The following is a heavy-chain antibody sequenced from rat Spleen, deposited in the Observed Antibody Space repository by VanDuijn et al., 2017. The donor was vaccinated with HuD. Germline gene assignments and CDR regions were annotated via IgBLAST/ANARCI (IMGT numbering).Heavy chain of an antibody. V-gene: IGHV5-7*01. J-gene: IGHJ2*01. Sequence: EVQLVESDGGLVQPGRSLKLSCAASGFTFNDYYMAWVRQAPTKGLEWVATINYDGSSTNYRDSVKGRFTISRDNAKSTLYLQMDSPKSEDTATYYCARSVFDYWGQGVMVTVSS. CDR2: INYDGSST. CDR1: GFTFNDYY. CDR3: ARSVFDY.